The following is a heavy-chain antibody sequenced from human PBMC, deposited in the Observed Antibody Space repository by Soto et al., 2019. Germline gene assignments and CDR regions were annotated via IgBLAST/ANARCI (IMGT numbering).Heavy chain of an antibody. J-gene: IGHJ5*02. CDR1: GGSINNNNYY. Sequence: SETLSLTCTVSGGSINNNNYYWGWVRQPPGKGLEWIGSVSYTGTTYYSPSLKSRVITSIDTSRNQFSLKLASVTAADTAVYYCARGLITGIDWFDPWGQGTLVTVSS. CDR3: ARGLITGIDWFDP. V-gene: IGHV4-39*07. D-gene: IGHD2-21*01. CDR2: VSYTGTT.